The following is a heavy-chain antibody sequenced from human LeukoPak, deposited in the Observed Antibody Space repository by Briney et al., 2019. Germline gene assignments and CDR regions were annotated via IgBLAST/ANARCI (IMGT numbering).Heavy chain of an antibody. CDR3: ARTRGYYFDY. J-gene: IGHJ4*02. V-gene: IGHV1-46*01. CDR1: GYSFTNYY. CDR2: INPSGGST. Sequence: ASVRVSCKASGYSFTNYYMHWVRQAPGQELEWMGMINPSGGSTTYARKFQGRVTMTRDMSTSTVYMELSSLTSEDTAVYYCARTRGYYFDYWGQGTLVTVSS.